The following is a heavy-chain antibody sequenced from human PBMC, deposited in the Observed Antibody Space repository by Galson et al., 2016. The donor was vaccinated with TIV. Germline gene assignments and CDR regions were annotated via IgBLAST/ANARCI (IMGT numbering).Heavy chain of an antibody. CDR2: MSPSNGNT. D-gene: IGHD3-22*01. CDR1: GYTFTSFD. Sequence: SVKVSCKASGYTFTSFDTSWIRQAPGQGLEWMGWMSPSNGNTGYAQKFRGRITMTRHPSTTTVYMELSGLTSEDTAVYYCARGHYYDSSGYSFDFWGQGTLVTVSS. CDR3: ARGHYYDSSGYSFDF. V-gene: IGHV1-8*01. J-gene: IGHJ4*02.